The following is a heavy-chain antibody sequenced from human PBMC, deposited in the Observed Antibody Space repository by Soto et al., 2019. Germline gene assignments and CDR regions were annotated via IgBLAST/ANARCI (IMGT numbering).Heavy chain of an antibody. CDR1: GFTFSSYW. CDR2: IKQDGSEK. J-gene: IGHJ6*02. Sequence: GGSLRLSCAASGFTFSSYWMSWVRHAPGKGLEWVANIKQDGSEKYYVDSVKGRFTISRDNAKNSLYLQMNSLRAEDTAVYYCARDQLDYYYYYYGMDVWGQGTTVTVSS. V-gene: IGHV3-7*01. CDR3: ARDQLDYYYYYYGMDV. D-gene: IGHD1-1*01.